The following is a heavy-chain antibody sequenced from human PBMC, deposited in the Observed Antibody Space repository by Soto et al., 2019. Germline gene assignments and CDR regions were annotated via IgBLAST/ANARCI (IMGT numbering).Heavy chain of an antibody. CDR2: MNPNSGNT. V-gene: IGHV1-8*01. D-gene: IGHD6-13*01. J-gene: IGHJ6*02. Sequence: ASGKVSCKASGYTFTSYDINWVRQATGQGHEWMGWMNPNSGNTGYAQKFQGRVTMTRNTSISTAYMELSSLRSEDTAVYYCARRGYSSSWYYYYYYGMDVWGQGTTVTVSS. CDR1: GYTFTSYD. CDR3: ARRGYSSSWYYYYYYGMDV.